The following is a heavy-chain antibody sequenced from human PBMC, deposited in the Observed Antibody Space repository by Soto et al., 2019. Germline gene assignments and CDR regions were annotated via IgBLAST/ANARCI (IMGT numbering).Heavy chain of an antibody. J-gene: IGHJ6*02. CDR1: GFTFSSYS. V-gene: IGHV3-21*01. CDR3: ARDLIAARRAPYYYYGMDV. CDR2: ISSSSSYI. Sequence: EVQLVESGGGLVKPGGSLRLSCAASGFTFSSYSMNWVRQAPGKGLEWVSSISSSSSYIYYADSVKGRFTISRDNSKNSLYLQMNSLRAEDTAVYYCARDLIAARRAPYYYYGMDVWGQGTTVTVSS. D-gene: IGHD6-6*01.